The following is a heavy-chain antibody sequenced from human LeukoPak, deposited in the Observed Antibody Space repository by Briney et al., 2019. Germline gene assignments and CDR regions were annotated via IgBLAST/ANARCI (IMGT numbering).Heavy chain of an antibody. CDR2: IYYSGST. Sequence: SEALSLTCTVSGGSISSYYWSWIRQPPGKGLEWIGCIYYSGSTNYNPSLKSRVTISVDTSKNQFSLKLSSVTAADTAVYYCATYSSGWTDAFDIWGQGTMVTVSS. V-gene: IGHV4-59*01. D-gene: IGHD6-19*01. CDR1: GGSISSYY. J-gene: IGHJ3*02. CDR3: ATYSSGWTDAFDI.